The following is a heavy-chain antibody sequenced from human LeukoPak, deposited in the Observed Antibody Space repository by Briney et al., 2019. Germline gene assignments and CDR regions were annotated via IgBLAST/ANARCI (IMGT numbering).Heavy chain of an antibody. CDR3: ARDRTTVTPWGLFDY. Sequence: SVKVSCKASGYTITSYGISWVRQAPGQGLEWMGRIIPIFGTANYAQKFQGRVTITTDESTSTAYMELSSLRSEDTAVYYCARDRTTVTPWGLFDYWGQGTLVTVSS. J-gene: IGHJ4*02. CDR1: GYTITSYG. D-gene: IGHD4-17*01. CDR2: IIPIFGTA. V-gene: IGHV1-69*05.